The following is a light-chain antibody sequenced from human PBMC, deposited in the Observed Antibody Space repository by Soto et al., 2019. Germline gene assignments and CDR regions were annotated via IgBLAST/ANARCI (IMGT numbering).Light chain of an antibody. J-gene: IGLJ3*02. V-gene: IGLV7-43*01. CDR1: TGAVTSAYY. CDR3: LLYSDGATL. Sequence: QAVVTQDPSLTVSPGGTVTLTCASTTGAVTSAYYPNWFQQNPGQAPRALIYNTTNRHSGTPARFSGSLLGNKAALTLSGVQPEDEAEYYCLLYSDGATLFGGGTKLTVL. CDR2: NTT.